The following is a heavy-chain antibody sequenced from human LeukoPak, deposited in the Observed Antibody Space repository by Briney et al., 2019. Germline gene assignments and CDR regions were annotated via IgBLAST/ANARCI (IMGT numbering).Heavy chain of an antibody. V-gene: IGHV1-2*02. D-gene: IGHD5-24*01. Sequence: ASVKVSCKSSGYTFTAYAIHWVRQAPGQGLEWMGWILPSDGANYAQKFQGRVTMTRDTSTSTAYMALNRLTSDDTAVYFCARDRNADGFAHFDAWGQGTLVTVSS. CDR1: GYTFTAYA. CDR2: ILPSDGA. CDR3: ARDRNADGFAHFDA. J-gene: IGHJ4*02.